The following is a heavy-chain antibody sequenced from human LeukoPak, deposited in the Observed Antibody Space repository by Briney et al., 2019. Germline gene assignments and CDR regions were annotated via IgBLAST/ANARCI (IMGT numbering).Heavy chain of an antibody. CDR3: ARGSREDIVATTT. CDR1: GGSISSYY. D-gene: IGHD5-12*01. V-gene: IGHV4-39*07. Sequence: SETLSLTCTVSGGSISSYYWGWIRQPPGKGLEWIGSIYHSGSTYYNPSLKSRVTISVDTSKNQFSLKLSSVTAADTAVYYCARGSREDIVATTTWGQGTLVTVSS. CDR2: IYHSGST. J-gene: IGHJ5*02.